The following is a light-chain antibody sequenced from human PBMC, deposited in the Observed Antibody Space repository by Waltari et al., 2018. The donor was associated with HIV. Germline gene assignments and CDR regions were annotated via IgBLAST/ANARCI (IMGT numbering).Light chain of an antibody. V-gene: IGLV2-14*01. J-gene: IGLJ3*02. Sequence: QSVLTQPASVSGSPGQSITISCTGTNSDIGAYDDVSWYQQHPGKAPKRLIYEVTIRSPGISYRFSGSKSGNTASMTISGLQAEDEAHYYCSSYAATTTIVFGGGTRLTVL. CDR2: EVT. CDR1: NSDIGAYDD. CDR3: SSYAATTTIV.